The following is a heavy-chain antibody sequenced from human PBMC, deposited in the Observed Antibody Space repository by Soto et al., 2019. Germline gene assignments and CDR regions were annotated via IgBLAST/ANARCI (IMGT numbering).Heavy chain of an antibody. CDR2: IIPILGIA. CDR1: GGTFSSYT. D-gene: IGHD6-13*01. CDR3: ARALSLPGAAAGIDY. J-gene: IGHJ4*02. Sequence: QVQLVQSGAEVKKPGSSVKVSCKASGGTFSSYTISWVRQAPGQGLEWMGRIIPILGIANYAQKFQGRVTITADKSTSTAYMELSSLRSEDTAVYYCARALSLPGAAAGIDYWGQGTLVTVSS. V-gene: IGHV1-69*02.